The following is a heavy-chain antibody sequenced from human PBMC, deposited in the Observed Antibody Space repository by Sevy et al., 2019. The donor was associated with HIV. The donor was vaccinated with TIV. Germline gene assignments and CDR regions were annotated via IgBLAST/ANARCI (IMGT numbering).Heavy chain of an antibody. J-gene: IGHJ6*02. CDR3: TRPIKNPEYDYGMDV. CDR2: IRSKANSYAT. CDR1: GFTFSGSA. V-gene: IGHV3-73*01. Sequence: GGSLRLSCAASGFTFSGSAMHWVRQASGKGLEWVGRIRSKANSYATAYAASVKGRFTISRDDSKNTAYLQMNSLKTEDTAVYYCTRPIKNPEYDYGMDVWGLGTTVTVSS.